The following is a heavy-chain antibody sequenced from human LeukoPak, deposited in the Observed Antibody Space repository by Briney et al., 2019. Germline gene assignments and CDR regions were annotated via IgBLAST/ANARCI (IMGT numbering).Heavy chain of an antibody. CDR1: GGSFSGYY. J-gene: IGHJ5*02. D-gene: IGHD3-10*01. CDR3: ARVVRGVIGDWFDP. CDR2: INHSGST. V-gene: IGHV4-34*01. Sequence: SETLSLTCAVYGGSFSGYYWSWIRQPPGKGLEWIGEINHSGSTNYNPSLKSRVTISVDTSKNQFSLKLSSVTAADTAVYYCARVVRGVIGDWFDPWGQGTLVTVSS.